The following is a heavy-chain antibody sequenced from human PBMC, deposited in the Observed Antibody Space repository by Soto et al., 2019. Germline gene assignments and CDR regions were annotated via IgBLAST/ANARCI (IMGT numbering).Heavy chain of an antibody. CDR3: ARGTPASYGYDYYYGMDV. D-gene: IGHD5-18*01. CDR2: MNPNSGNT. Sequence: ASVKVSCKASGYTFTSYDINWVRQATGQGLEWMGWMNPNSGNTGYAQKFQGRVTMTRNTSISTAYMELSSLRSEDTAVYYCARGTPASYGYDYYYGMDVWGQGTTVTVSS. V-gene: IGHV1-8*01. CDR1: GYTFTSYD. J-gene: IGHJ6*02.